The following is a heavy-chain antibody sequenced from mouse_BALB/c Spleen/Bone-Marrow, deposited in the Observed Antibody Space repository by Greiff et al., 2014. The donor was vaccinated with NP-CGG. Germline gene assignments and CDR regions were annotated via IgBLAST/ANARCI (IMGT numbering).Heavy chain of an antibody. CDR3: ARYWDAY. CDR1: DYTLTTYW. Sequence: QVQLKESGAELAKPGASVKMSCKVSDYTLTTYWMHWVKQRPGQGLEWIGYIDPRTGYTEYNQKFKDRATLTADKSSSTAYMQLSSLTSGDSAVYYCARYWDAYWGQGTLVTVSA. V-gene: IGHV1-7*01. D-gene: IGHD4-1*01. CDR2: IDPRTGYT. J-gene: IGHJ3*01.